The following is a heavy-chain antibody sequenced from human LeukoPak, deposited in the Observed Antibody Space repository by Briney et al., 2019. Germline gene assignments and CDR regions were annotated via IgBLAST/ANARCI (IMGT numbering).Heavy chain of an antibody. CDR2: IWYDGRNK. D-gene: IGHD2-2*01. V-gene: IGHV3-33*01. CDR3: ARYCSSSTCPRGDF. Sequence: PGKSLRLSCAASGFTFSTYAMHWVRQAPGKGLGWVAIIWYDGRNKYYADSVKGRFTISRDNSKNTLYLQMNSLRAEDTAVYYCARYCSSSTCPRGDFWGRGTMVTVSS. J-gene: IGHJ3*01. CDR1: GFTFSTYA.